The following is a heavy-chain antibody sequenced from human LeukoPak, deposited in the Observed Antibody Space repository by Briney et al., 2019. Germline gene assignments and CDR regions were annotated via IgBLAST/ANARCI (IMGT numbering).Heavy chain of an antibody. D-gene: IGHD4-17*01. CDR2: ISGSGGTT. CDR3: AKSNRYGDYENFDY. V-gene: IGHV3-23*01. J-gene: IGHJ4*02. CDR1: GFTFSRSA. Sequence: PGGSLRLSCAASGFTFSRSAMSWVRQAPGKGLEWVSTISGSGGTTYYADSVKGRFTISRDNSKNTLYLQMSSLRAEDTAINYCAKSNRYGDYENFDYWGQGTLVTVSS.